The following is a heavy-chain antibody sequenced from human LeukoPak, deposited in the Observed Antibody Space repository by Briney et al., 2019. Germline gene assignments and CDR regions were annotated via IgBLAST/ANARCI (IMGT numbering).Heavy chain of an antibody. V-gene: IGHV3-23*01. CDR1: GFTFSHYA. CDR2: VSKEGTNR. J-gene: IGHJ5*02. D-gene: IGHD6-19*01. Sequence: GGSLRLSCAASGFTFSHYAMNWVRQAPGKGLEWISLVSKEGTNRHCADSVKGRFTISRDNSKNSLDLQMNSLRVEDTAIYYCAKDLDSSARYAENWFDPWGQGTLVTVSS. CDR3: AKDLDSSARYAENWFDP.